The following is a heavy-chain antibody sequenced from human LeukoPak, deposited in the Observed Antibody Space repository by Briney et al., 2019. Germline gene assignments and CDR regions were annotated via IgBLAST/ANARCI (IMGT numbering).Heavy chain of an antibody. V-gene: IGHV4-4*09. CDR3: ARQFEDIVVVPAAIEDYYYYMDV. CDR2: IYTSGST. J-gene: IGHJ6*03. Sequence: SETLSLTCTVSGGSISGYYWSWSRHPPGKGLEWIGYIYTSGSTNYNPSLKSRVTISVDTSKNQFSLKLSSVTAADTAVYYCARQFEDIVVVPAAIEDYYYYMDVWGKGTTVTVSS. CDR1: GGSISGYY. D-gene: IGHD2-2*02.